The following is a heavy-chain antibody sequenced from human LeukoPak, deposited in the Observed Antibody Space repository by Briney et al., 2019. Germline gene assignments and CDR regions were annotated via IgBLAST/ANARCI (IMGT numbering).Heavy chain of an antibody. CDR1: GGSLSRGGYY. CDR3: ASQSEYSSSSDY. J-gene: IGHJ4*02. Sequence: SETLSLTCAVCGGSLSRGGYYWSWMRQPPGKGVEGIGYIYHSGSTYYNPSLKSRVNISVERSKKQFSLKLSSVTPADTALYYCASQSEYSSSSDYWGQGTLVTVSS. CDR2: IYHSGST. D-gene: IGHD6-6*01. V-gene: IGHV4-30-2*01.